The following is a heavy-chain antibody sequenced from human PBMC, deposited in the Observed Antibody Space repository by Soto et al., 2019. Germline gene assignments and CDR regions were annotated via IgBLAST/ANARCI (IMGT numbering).Heavy chain of an antibody. CDR2: IIPILGIA. CDR1: GGTFSSYT. CDR3: ARDLPEYCSSTSCYPGPYYYYYMDV. Sequence: ASVKVSCKASGGTFSSYTISWVRQAPGQGLEWMGRIIPILGIANYAQKFQGRVTITADKSTSTAYMELSSLRSEDTAVYYCARDLPEYCSSTSCYPGPYYYYYMDVWGKGTTVTVSS. D-gene: IGHD2-2*01. J-gene: IGHJ6*03. V-gene: IGHV1-69*04.